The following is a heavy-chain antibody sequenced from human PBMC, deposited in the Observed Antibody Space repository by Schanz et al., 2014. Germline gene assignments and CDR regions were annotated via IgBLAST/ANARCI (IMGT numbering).Heavy chain of an antibody. CDR2: INPSGGST. Sequence: QVQLVQSGAEVKKPGASVNVSCKASGYTFTTYYMHWVRQAPGQGLEWMGIINPSGGSTTYAQKFQGRVTMTRDTSTSTVYMELSSLRSDDTAVFFCAIISGTVMETFWGQGTLVTVSS. V-gene: IGHV1-46*01. J-gene: IGHJ4*02. D-gene: IGHD5-18*01. CDR3: AIISGTVMETF. CDR1: GYTFTTYY.